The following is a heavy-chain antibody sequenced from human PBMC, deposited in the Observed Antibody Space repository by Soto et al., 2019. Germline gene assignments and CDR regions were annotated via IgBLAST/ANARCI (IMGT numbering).Heavy chain of an antibody. CDR3: ARQPSPIAAAGTFDY. V-gene: IGHV1-69*13. CDR1: GGTFSSYA. CDR2: IIPIFGTA. Sequence: SVKVSCKASGGTFSSYAISWVRQAPGQGLEWMGGIIPIFGTANYARKFQGRVTITADESTSTAYMELSSLRSEDTAVYYCARQPSPIAAAGTFDYWGQGTLVTVSS. D-gene: IGHD6-13*01. J-gene: IGHJ4*02.